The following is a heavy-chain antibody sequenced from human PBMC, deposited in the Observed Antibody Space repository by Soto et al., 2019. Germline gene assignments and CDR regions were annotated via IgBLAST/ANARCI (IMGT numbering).Heavy chain of an antibody. V-gene: IGHV1-2*04. Sequence: ASVKVSCKASGYTFTGYYMHWVRQAPGQGLEWMGWINPNSGGTNYAQKFQGWVTMTRDTSISTAYMELSRLRSGDTAVYYCARSGLYSGYENDAFDIWGQGTMVTVSS. D-gene: IGHD5-12*01. CDR3: ARSGLYSGYENDAFDI. CDR2: INPNSGGT. CDR1: GYTFTGYY. J-gene: IGHJ3*02.